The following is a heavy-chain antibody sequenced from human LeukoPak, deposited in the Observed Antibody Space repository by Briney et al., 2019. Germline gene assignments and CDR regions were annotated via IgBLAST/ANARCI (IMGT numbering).Heavy chain of an antibody. D-gene: IGHD5-18*01. CDR2: ISSSRSTSSI. CDR1: GFTFSSYN. CDR3: ARENFEYNYANHSDY. J-gene: IGHJ4*02. Sequence: GGSLRLSCAASGFTFSSYNMNWVRQAPGKGLEWISYISSSRSTSSIDYADSVKGRFTISRDNAKNSLYLQMNSLRAEDTAVYYCARENFEYNYANHSDYWGQGTLVTVSS. V-gene: IGHV3-48*01.